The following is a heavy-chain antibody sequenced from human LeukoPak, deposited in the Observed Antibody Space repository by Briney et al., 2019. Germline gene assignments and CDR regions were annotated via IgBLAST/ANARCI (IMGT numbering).Heavy chain of an antibody. CDR1: GYTFICHY. Sequence: ASVKLTCNASGYTFICHYIHRVRQAPGQGHELMGWINPSSGGANYAQNFQDRVTMTRDTSISTAYMELSRLRSDDTAVYYCARAFNGYYFAFWGQGTLVTVSS. V-gene: IGHV1-2*02. J-gene: IGHJ4*02. CDR3: ARAFNGYYFAF. CDR2: INPSSGGA.